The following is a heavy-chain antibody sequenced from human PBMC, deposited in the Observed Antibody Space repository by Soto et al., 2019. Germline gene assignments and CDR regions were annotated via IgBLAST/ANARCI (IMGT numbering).Heavy chain of an antibody. CDR2: ITSDVNYK. CDR3: AKGGSFDI. V-gene: IGHV3-30*18. Sequence: GALRLSCAASGFAFSTYGLHWVRQAPGKELEWVAIITSDVNYKYYADSVKGRFTISRDNSKNTLFLQMNSLRAEDTAVYYCAKGGSFDIWGQGTLVTVSS. CDR1: GFAFSTYG. J-gene: IGHJ4*02. D-gene: IGHD3-16*01.